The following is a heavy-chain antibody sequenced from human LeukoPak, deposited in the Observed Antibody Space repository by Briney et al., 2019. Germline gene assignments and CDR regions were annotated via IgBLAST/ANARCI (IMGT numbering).Heavy chain of an antibody. Sequence: PSETLSLTCTVSGGSISSSNYYWGWIRQPPGKGLEWIGNIYYSGSTYYNPSLKSRVTISVDTSKNQFSLKLSSVTAADTAVYYCARQGVTGDAPFPFRHFDLWGRGTLVTVSS. CDR1: GGSISSSNYY. D-gene: IGHD7-27*01. CDR3: ARQGVTGDAPFPFRHFDL. V-gene: IGHV4-39*01. J-gene: IGHJ2*01. CDR2: IYYSGST.